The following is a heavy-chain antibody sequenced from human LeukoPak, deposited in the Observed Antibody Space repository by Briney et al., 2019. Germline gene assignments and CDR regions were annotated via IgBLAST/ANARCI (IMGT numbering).Heavy chain of an antibody. Sequence: ASVKVCCKTSGYRFTTYGITWVRQAPGQRLEWMGWISPYNGKTNYEQKLQGRVTMTSDTSTSTAYMELKSLRSDDTAVYFCAREFTYGHDYWGQGTLVTVSS. CDR1: GYRFTTYG. CDR2: ISPYNGKT. D-gene: IGHD3-10*01. J-gene: IGHJ4*02. CDR3: AREFTYGHDY. V-gene: IGHV1-18*01.